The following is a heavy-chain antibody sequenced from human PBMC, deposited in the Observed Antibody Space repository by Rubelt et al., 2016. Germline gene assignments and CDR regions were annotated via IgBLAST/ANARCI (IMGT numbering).Heavy chain of an antibody. Sequence: QVQLVQSGAEVKKPGASVKVSCKASGYTFTSYAMHWVRQAPGQRLDWMGWIDAGNGDTKYSINLQGRVTFTRDTSASTAYMELSSLRSEDSAVYYCARFALPAVTTAYYYYALDVWGQGTTVTVSS. D-gene: IGHD4-17*01. J-gene: IGHJ6*01. CDR2: IDAGNGDT. CDR1: GYTFTSYA. CDR3: ARFALPAVTTAYYYYALDV. V-gene: IGHV1-3*01.